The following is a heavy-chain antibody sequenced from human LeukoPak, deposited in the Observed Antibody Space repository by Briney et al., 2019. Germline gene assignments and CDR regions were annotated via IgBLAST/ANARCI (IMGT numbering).Heavy chain of an antibody. CDR3: ARDSGYYYDSSGYYRKGPFDY. V-gene: IGHV1-2*02. J-gene: IGHJ4*02. Sequence: ASVKVSCKASGYTFTGYYMQWVREAPGQGLEWMVWINPNSGGTNYAQKFQGRVTMTRDTSISTAYMELFRLRSDDTAVYYCARDSGYYYDSSGYYRKGPFDYWGQGTLVTVSS. CDR2: INPNSGGT. CDR1: GYTFTGYY. D-gene: IGHD3-22*01.